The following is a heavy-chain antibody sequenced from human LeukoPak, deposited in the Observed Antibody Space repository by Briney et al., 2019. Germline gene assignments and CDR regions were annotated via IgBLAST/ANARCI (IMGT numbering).Heavy chain of an antibody. CDR1: GYSFTSYW. V-gene: IGHV5-51*01. CDR3: ARHGVMVRGYYYCMDV. D-gene: IGHD3-10*01. CDR2: IYPGDSDT. Sequence: GESLKISCKGSGYSFTSYWIGWVRQMPGKGLEWMGIIYPGDSDTRYSPSFQGQVTISADKSISTAYLQWSSLKASDTAMYYCARHGVMVRGYYYCMDVWGKGTTVTVSS. J-gene: IGHJ6*03.